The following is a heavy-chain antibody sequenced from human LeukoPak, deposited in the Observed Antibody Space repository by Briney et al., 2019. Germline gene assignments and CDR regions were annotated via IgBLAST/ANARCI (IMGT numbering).Heavy chain of an antibody. Sequence: ASVKVSCKASGYTFTRYYMHWVRRAPGQGLEWMGIINPSGGSTSYAQKFQGRVTMTRDTSTSTVYMVLSSLRSEDTAVYYCAREMSPKVFEYWGQGTLVTVSS. CDR2: INPSGGST. J-gene: IGHJ4*02. CDR1: GYTFTRYY. CDR3: AREMSPKVFEY. V-gene: IGHV1-46*01.